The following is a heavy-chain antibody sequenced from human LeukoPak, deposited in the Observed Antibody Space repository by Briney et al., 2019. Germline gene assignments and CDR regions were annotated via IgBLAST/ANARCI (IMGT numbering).Heavy chain of an antibody. J-gene: IGHJ4*02. CDR1: GFSLSTSAVC. D-gene: IGHD4-17*01. CDR2: IYGDGDK. V-gene: IGHV2-5*02. Sequence: SGPTLVKPTQTLTLTCTFSGFSLSTSAVCVGWVRQPPGKAPEWLAFIYGDGDKRYSPSLKSRLTITKDSSKNQVVLTMTNMDPVDTATYFCAQRTTVTSVDNWGQGTLVTVSS. CDR3: AQRTTVTSVDN.